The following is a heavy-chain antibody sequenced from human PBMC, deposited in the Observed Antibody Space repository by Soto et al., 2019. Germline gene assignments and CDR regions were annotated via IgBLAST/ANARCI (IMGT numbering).Heavy chain of an antibody. J-gene: IGHJ4*02. V-gene: IGHV3-7*05. CDR3: AREGGVVVPAATLFD. CDR2: IKQDGSEK. CDR1: GFTFSSYW. Sequence: GGSLRLSCAASGFTFSSYWMSWVRQAPGKGLEWVANIKQDGSEKYYVDSVKGRFTISRDNAKNSLYLQMNSLRAEDTAVYYCAREGGVVVPAATLFDWGQGTLVTVSS. D-gene: IGHD2-2*01.